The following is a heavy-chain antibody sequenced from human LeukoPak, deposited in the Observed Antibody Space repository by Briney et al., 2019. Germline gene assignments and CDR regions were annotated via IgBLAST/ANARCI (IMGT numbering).Heavy chain of an antibody. D-gene: IGHD4-23*01. CDR1: GFTFSNYA. CDR3: ARVSTVGYYYYGMDV. J-gene: IGHJ6*02. V-gene: IGHV3-23*01. CDR2: ITYSGDGT. Sequence: PGGSLRLSCAASGFTFSNYAMSWVRQAPGKGLEWVSTITYSGDGTYYADSVKGRFTISRDNSKNTLYLQMNSLRAEDTAVYYCARVSTVGYYYYGMDVWGQGTTVTVSS.